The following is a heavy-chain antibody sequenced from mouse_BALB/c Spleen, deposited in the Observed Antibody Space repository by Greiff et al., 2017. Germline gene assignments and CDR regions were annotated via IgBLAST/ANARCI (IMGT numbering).Heavy chain of an antibody. J-gene: IGHJ2*01. D-gene: IGHD2-4*01. Sequence: EVKLMESGAELVKPGASVKLSCTASGFNIKDTYMHWVKQRPEQGLEWIGRIDPANGNTKYDPKFQGKATITADTSSNTAYLQLSSLTSEDTAVYYCARADYPRPDYWGQGTTLTVSS. CDR1: GFNIKDTY. CDR2: IDPANGNT. CDR3: ARADYPRPDY. V-gene: IGHV14-3*02.